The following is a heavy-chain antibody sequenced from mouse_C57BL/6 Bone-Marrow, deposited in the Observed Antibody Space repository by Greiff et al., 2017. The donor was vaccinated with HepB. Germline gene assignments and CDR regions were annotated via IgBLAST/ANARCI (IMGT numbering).Heavy chain of an antibody. CDR2: YHPYNDDT. D-gene: IGHD2-3*01. CDR3: ARRAREGYFHWYFDV. CDR1: GYTFTTYP. J-gene: IGHJ1*03. V-gene: IGHV1-47*01. Sequence: VQLQQSGAELVKPGASVKMSCKASGYTFTTYPIEWMKQNHGKSLEWIGNYHPYNDDTKYNEKFKGKATLTVEKSSSTVYLELSRLTSDDSAVYYCARRAREGYFHWYFDVWGTGTTVTVSS.